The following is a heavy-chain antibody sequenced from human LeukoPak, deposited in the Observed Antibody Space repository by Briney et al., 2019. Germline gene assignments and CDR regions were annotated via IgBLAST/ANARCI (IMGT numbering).Heavy chain of an antibody. CDR1: GGSISSSSYY. CDR2: IYYSGST. J-gene: IGHJ6*02. Sequence: SETLSLTCTVSGGSISSSSYYWGWIRQPPGKGLEWIGSIYYSGSTYYNPSLKSRVTISVDTSKNQFSLKLSSVTAADTAVYYCARRGSGAVAGDYYYYYGMDVWGQGILVTVSS. D-gene: IGHD6-19*01. V-gene: IGHV4-39*01. CDR3: ARRGSGAVAGDYYYYYGMDV.